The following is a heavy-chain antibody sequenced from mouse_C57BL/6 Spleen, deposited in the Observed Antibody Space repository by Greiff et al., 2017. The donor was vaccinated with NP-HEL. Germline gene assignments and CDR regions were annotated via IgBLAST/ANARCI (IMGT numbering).Heavy chain of an antibody. J-gene: IGHJ1*03. D-gene: IGHD1-1*01. CDR2: INPSNGGT. V-gene: IGHV1-53*01. CDR3: ARRRYYGSSPGWYFDV. Sequence: VQLQQPGTELVKPGASVKLSCKASGYTFTSYWMHWVKQRPGQGLEWIGNINPSNGGTTYNEKFKSKATLTVDKSSSTAYMQLSSLTSEDSAVDYCARRRYYGSSPGWYFDVWGTGTTVTVSS. CDR1: GYTFTSYW.